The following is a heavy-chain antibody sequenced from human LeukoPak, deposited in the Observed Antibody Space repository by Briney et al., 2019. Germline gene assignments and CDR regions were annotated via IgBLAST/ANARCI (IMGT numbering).Heavy chain of an antibody. CDR2: IYPGDSDT. D-gene: IGHD3-3*01. Sequence: GESLKISCQASGYSFTSYWIGWVRQMPGKGLEWLGIIYPGDSDTRYSPSFQGQVTISADKSISTACLQWSSLKASDTAMYYCARGDRHYDFWSGYSDLDYWGQGTLVTVSS. CDR1: GYSFTSYW. CDR3: ARGDRHYDFWSGYSDLDY. V-gene: IGHV5-51*01. J-gene: IGHJ4*02.